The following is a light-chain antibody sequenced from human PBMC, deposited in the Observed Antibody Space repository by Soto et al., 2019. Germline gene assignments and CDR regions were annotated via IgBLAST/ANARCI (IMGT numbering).Light chain of an antibody. Sequence: EIVLTQSPGNLSLSPGERATLSCRASQSVSSYYLAWYQQKPGQAPRLLIYGASTRATGIPDRLSGSGSGTDFTLTITRLETEDCALYYCQKSEVTFGKGAKVDI. CDR1: QSVSSYY. CDR3: QKSEVT. V-gene: IGKV3-20*01. J-gene: IGKJ1*01. CDR2: GAS.